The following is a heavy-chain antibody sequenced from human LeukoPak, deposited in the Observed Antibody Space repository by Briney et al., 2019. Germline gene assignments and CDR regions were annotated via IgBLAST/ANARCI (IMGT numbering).Heavy chain of an antibody. CDR2: IYYSGST. J-gene: IGHJ4*02. D-gene: IGHD3-9*01. V-gene: IGHV4-30-4*08. Sequence: PSETLSLTCTVSGGSISSGDYYWSWIRQPPGKGLEWIGYIYYSGSTYYNPSLKSRVTISVDTSKNQFSLKLSSVTAADTAVYYCARGILYYDILTGYYATGFDYWGQGTLVTVSS. CDR1: GGSISSGDYY. CDR3: ARGILYYDILTGYYATGFDY.